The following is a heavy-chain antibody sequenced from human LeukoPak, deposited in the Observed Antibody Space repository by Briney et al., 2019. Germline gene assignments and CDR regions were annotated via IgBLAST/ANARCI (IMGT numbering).Heavy chain of an antibody. CDR1: GGSISSGSYY. CDR2: IYTSGST. V-gene: IGHV4-61*02. CDR3: ARCTEYYYYYYMDV. J-gene: IGHJ6*03. Sequence: SETLSLTCTVSGGSISSGSYYWSWIRQPAGKGLEWIGRIYTSGSTNYNPSLKSRVTISVDTSKNQFSLKLSSVTAADTAVCYCARCTEYYYYYYMDVWGKGTTVTVSS.